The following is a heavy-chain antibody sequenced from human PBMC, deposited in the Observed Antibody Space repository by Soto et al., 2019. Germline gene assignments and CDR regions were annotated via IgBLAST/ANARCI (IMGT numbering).Heavy chain of an antibody. CDR3: ARPKGTAMPYSVYYYGMDV. J-gene: IGHJ6*02. Sequence: SVTVSCQASGGTFSSYAISWVRQAPGQGLEWMGGIIPIFGTANYAQKFQGRVTITADESTSTAYMELSSLRSEDTAVYYCARPKGTAMPYSVYYYGMDVWGQGTTVTVSS. V-gene: IGHV1-69*13. D-gene: IGHD5-18*01. CDR2: IIPIFGTA. CDR1: GGTFSSYA.